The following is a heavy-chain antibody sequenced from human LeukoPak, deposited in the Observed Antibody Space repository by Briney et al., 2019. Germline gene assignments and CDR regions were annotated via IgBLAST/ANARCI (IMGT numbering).Heavy chain of an antibody. J-gene: IGHJ4*02. D-gene: IGHD2-15*01. Sequence: QPGRSLRLSCAASGFTFSSYAMHWVRQAPGKGLEWVAVISYDGSNKYYADSVKGRFTISRDNSKNTLYLQMNSLRAEDTAVYYCARAAFRIVVVAATPFDYWGQGTLVTVSS. V-gene: IGHV3-30-3*01. CDR2: ISYDGSNK. CDR3: ARAAFRIVVVAATPFDY. CDR1: GFTFSSYA.